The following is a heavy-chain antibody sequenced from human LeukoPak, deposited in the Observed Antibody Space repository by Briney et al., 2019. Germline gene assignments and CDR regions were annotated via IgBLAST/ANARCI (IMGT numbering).Heavy chain of an antibody. Sequence: QPGGSLRLSCAASGFTFSSYGMHWVRQAPGKGLEYVSTISSNGASTYYADSVKGRFTISRDNSKNTLYLQVGSLRPEDMAVYYCARGASILLWLLDYWGQGTLVTVSS. CDR3: ARGASILLWLLDY. J-gene: IGHJ4*02. CDR2: ISSNGAST. CDR1: GFTFSSYG. D-gene: IGHD5-18*01. V-gene: IGHV3-64*02.